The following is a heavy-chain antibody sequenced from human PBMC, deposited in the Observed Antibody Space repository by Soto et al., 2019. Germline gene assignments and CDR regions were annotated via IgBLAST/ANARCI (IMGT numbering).Heavy chain of an antibody. CDR3: AKGPIFGVENIYDS. J-gene: IGHJ4*02. V-gene: IGHV3-23*01. Sequence: EVQLLESGGGLVQPGGSLRLSCAASGFTFSSYAMSWVRQAPGKGLEWFSGMSGSGGSAYYTDSGKGRFTISRDNSKKALYLQKNSLRAEYTGLYYCAKGPIFGVENIYDSWGQGTLVTVSS. CDR2: MSGSGGSA. D-gene: IGHD3-3*01. CDR1: GFTFSSYA.